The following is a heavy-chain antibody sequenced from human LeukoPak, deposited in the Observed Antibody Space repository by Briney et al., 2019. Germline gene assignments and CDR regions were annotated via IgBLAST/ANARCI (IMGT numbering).Heavy chain of an antibody. V-gene: IGHV4-61*02. CDR1: GGSISSGSYY. D-gene: IGHD1-26*01. CDR2: IYTSGST. Sequence: SETLSLTCTVSGGSISSGSYYWSWIRQPAGRGLEWIGRIYTSGSTNYNPSLKSRVTISVDTSKNQFSLKLSSVTAADTAVYYCARCIVGATAIDYWGQGTLVTVSS. J-gene: IGHJ4*02. CDR3: ARCIVGATAIDY.